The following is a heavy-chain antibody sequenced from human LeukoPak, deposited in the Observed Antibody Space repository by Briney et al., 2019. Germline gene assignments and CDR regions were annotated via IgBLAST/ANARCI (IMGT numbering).Heavy chain of an antibody. CDR1: GFNFNDYA. D-gene: IGHD6-25*01. CDR3: AKAAADWYFDV. Sequence: PGGSLRLSCVASGFNFNDYAMHWVRQAPGKGLEWVSGISWNSGTKDYADSVKGRCIISRDYAQRSLFLQMNSLATEDTAFYYCAKAAADWYFDVWGRGTLVTVSS. J-gene: IGHJ2*01. V-gene: IGHV3-9*01. CDR2: ISWNSGTK.